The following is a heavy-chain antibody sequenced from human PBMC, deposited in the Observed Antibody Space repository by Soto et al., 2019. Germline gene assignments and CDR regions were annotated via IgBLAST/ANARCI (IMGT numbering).Heavy chain of an antibody. Sequence: GGSLRLSCAASGFTFSSYAVSWVRQAPGKGPEWISSISCSGSTIYYADSVKVRFTISRDNSNNTLYLQMSSLRAEDTAVYYCAKVFYYYDSSGYYYFHXWGQGTLVTVSX. CDR3: AKVFYYYDSSGYYYFHX. D-gene: IGHD3-22*01. CDR1: GFTFSSYA. J-gene: IGHJ4*02. V-gene: IGHV3-23*01. CDR2: ISCSGSTI.